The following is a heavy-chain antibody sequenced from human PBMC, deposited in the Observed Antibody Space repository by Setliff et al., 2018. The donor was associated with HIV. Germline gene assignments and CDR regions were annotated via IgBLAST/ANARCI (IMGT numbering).Heavy chain of an antibody. D-gene: IGHD3-22*01. CDR3: ATPFYYDSSGYPMYYFDY. CDR1: GGTFSSYA. Sequence: SVKVSCKASGGTFSSYAISWVRQAPGQGLEWMGGIVPIFGTAKYAQKFQGRVTITTDESTSTAYMELSSLRSEDTAVYYCATPFYYDSSGYPMYYFDYWGQGTLVTVSS. J-gene: IGHJ4*02. CDR2: IVPIFGTA. V-gene: IGHV1-69*05.